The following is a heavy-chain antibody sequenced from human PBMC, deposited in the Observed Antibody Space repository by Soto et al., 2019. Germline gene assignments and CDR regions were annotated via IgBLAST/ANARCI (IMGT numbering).Heavy chain of an antibody. CDR1: GGSLTDHY. CDR3: ARRNDWKSSTFDI. V-gene: IGHV4-59*11. D-gene: IGHD2-21*01. CDR2: VYYSGGT. J-gene: IGHJ3*02. Sequence: QVQLQESGPGLVKPAETLSLTYTVAGGSLTDHYWNWFRQSPGKGLHWIGYVYYSGGTNYNPSLKSRVTMSVDTSKNQFSLNLRSVTAADTAVYYCARRNDWKSSTFDIWGQGTMVSVSS.